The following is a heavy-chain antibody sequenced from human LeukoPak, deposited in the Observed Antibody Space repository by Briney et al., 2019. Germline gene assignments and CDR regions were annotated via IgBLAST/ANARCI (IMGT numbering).Heavy chain of an antibody. CDR3: ARVLTTYYDILTASTKGPSRSAF. CDR1: GFTVSSNS. Sequence: GGSLRLSCAASGFTVSSNSLTWVRQAPGKGLEWVSVTCTSHNTEYADSVKGRLTISRDESKNTLHLQVASLRAEDTGVCSCARVLTTYYDILTASTKGPSRSAF. CDR2: TCTSHNT. D-gene: IGHD3-9*01. V-gene: IGHV3-66*01. J-gene: IGHJ3*01.